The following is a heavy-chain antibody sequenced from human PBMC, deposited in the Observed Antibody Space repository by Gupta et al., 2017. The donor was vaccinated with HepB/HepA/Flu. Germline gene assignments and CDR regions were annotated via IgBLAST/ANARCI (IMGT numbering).Heavy chain of an antibody. D-gene: IGHD3-3*01. J-gene: IGHJ3*02. V-gene: IGHV3-7*01. CDR2: VKYDGSEQ. CDR1: GFSFNRYW. Sequence: EVQLVESGGDLVQPGGSLRLSCEASGFSFNRYWMTWVRQAPGKGLEWVANVKYDGSEQNYLDSVKGRFTISRDNAKSSLYLQMNRLRADDTAVYYCARDQIPYDGSWSGYDAFDIWGQGTMVTVSS. CDR3: ARDQIPYDGSWSGYDAFDI.